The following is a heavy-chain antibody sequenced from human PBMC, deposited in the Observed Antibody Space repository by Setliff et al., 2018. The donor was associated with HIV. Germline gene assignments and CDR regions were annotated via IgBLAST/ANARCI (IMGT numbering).Heavy chain of an antibody. CDR1: GFSFNNYV. V-gene: IGHV3-30*04. J-gene: IGHJ4*02. D-gene: IGHD3-22*01. CDR3: AKGSGFYDY. Sequence: PGGSLRLSCAASGFSFNNYVMYWVRQAPGKGLEWVAVISYDGSDIYYADSVKGRFTVSRENSKSTLYLHMNSLRPEDTAVYYCAKGSGFYDYWGQGTLVTVSS. CDR2: ISYDGSDI.